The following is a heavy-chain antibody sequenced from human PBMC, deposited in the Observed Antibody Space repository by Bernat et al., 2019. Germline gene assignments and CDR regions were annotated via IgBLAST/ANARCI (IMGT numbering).Heavy chain of an antibody. V-gene: IGHV4-59*08. J-gene: IGHJ4*02. CDR2: IYYSGST. CDR1: GGSISSYY. Sequence: QVQLQESGPGLVKPSETLSPTCTVSGGSISSYYWSWIRQPPGKGLEWIGYIYYSGSTNYNPSLKSRVTISVDTSKNQFSLKLSSVTAADTAVYYCARHLKPPSSGYYCGNLYDYWGQGTLVTVSS. CDR3: ARHLKPPSSGYYCGNLYDY. D-gene: IGHD3-22*01.